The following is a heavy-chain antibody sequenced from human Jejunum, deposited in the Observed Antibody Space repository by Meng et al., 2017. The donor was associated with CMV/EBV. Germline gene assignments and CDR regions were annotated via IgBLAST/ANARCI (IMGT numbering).Heavy chain of an antibody. CDR1: FSLTTSGMC. D-gene: IGHD3-22*01. V-gene: IGHV2-70*01. Sequence: FSLTTSGMCVSWIRQPPGKALEWLAFIDWDDDKYYSKSLKTRLTISRDTSKNQVVLTMTNMDPEDTATYYCARGYESSGFYPPFDYWGQGTLVTVSS. CDR3: ARGYESSGFYPPFDY. CDR2: IDWDDDK. J-gene: IGHJ4*02.